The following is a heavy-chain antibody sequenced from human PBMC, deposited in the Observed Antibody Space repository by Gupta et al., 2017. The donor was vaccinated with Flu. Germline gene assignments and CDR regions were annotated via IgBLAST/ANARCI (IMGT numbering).Heavy chain of an antibody. Sequence: GGSISSYYWSWIRQPPGKGLEWIGYIYYSGSTNYNPSLKSRVTISVDTSKNQFSLKLSSVTAADTAVYYCARAVSYGSGSYYFYYYDYMD. V-gene: IGHV4-59*01. J-gene: IGHJ6*03. CDR2: IYYSGST. D-gene: IGHD3-10*01. CDR3: ARAVSYGSGSYYFYYYDYMD. CDR1: GGSISSYY.